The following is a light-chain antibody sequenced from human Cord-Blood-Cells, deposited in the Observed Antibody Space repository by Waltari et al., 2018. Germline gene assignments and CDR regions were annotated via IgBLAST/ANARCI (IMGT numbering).Light chain of an antibody. Sequence: EIVLTQSPATLSLSPGERATLSCRASQSVSSYLAWYQQKPGQAPRLLIYDASNRATGIPARFSGSGSGTDFTRTISSLEPEDVAVYYCQQRSNWPPFTFGPGTKVDIK. J-gene: IGKJ3*01. V-gene: IGKV3-11*01. CDR2: DAS. CDR3: QQRSNWPPFT. CDR1: QSVSSY.